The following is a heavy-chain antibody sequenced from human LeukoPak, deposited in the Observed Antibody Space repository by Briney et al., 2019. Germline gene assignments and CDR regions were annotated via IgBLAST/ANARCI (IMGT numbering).Heavy chain of an antibody. Sequence: PGRSLRLSCAASGFTFSSYGMHWVRQAPGKGLEWVAFIRYDGSNKYYADSVKGRFTISRDNSKNTLYLQMNSLRAEDTAVYYCAKDKYQLPPGAFDIWGQGTMVTVSS. J-gene: IGHJ3*02. CDR1: GFTFSSYG. V-gene: IGHV3-30*02. CDR3: AKDKYQLPPGAFDI. CDR2: IRYDGSNK. D-gene: IGHD2-2*01.